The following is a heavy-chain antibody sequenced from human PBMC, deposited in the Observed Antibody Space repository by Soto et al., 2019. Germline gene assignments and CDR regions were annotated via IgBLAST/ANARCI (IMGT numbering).Heavy chain of an antibody. J-gene: IGHJ4*02. Sequence: EVQLVESGGGLVQPGRSLRLSCAASGFTFDDYAMHWVRQAPGKGLEWVSGVRWNSGNLGYADSVKGRFTISRDNAKTSLYLQMNSLRAEDTALYYCAKGPYSSFEGYYFDYWGQGALVTVSS. CDR3: AKGPYSSFEGYYFDY. CDR2: VRWNSGNL. D-gene: IGHD6-6*01. V-gene: IGHV3-9*01. CDR1: GFTFDDYA.